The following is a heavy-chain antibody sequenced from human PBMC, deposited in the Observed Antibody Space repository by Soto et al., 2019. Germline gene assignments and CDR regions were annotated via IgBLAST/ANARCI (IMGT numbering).Heavy chain of an antibody. J-gene: IGHJ4*02. CDR3: ARDRRSGYSSPYDT. D-gene: IGHD6-13*01. Sequence: AAVKVSCKASGYTFTSYGISWVRQAPGQGLEWMGWISAYNGNTNYAQKLQGRVTMTKDTSTSTAYMELRRLXXAXXAVYYCARDRRSGYSSPYDTWGQGTLVTVSS. CDR1: GYTFTSYG. V-gene: IGHV1-18*04. CDR2: ISAYNGNT.